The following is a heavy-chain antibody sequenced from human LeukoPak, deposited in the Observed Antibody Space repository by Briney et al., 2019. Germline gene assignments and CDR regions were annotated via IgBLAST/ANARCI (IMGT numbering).Heavy chain of an antibody. CDR2: ASGSGSST. CDR1: GFTFTNYA. CDR3: AKGTTYYYDRTGYSFDY. V-gene: IGHV3-23*01. Sequence: GGSLRLSCAASGFTFTNYAMSWVRQAPGKGLEWVSVASGSGSSTYNAGSVKGRFTTSRDIPNNTLYLQMNSLRADDTAVYYCAKGTTYYYDRTGYSFDYWGQGTLVTVSS. D-gene: IGHD3-22*01. J-gene: IGHJ4*02.